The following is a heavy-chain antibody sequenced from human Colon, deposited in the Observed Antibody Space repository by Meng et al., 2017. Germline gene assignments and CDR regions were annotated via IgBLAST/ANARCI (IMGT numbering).Heavy chain of an antibody. CDR3: ARDHGYSYGLPLDY. CDR2: TYYRSKWYN. V-gene: IGHV6-1*01. J-gene: IGHJ4*02. CDR1: GDSVSSNTAA. Sequence: QVQLQQSGPGLVKPSQTRSLTCAISGDSVSSNTAAWNWIRQSPSRGLEWLGRTYYRSKWYNEYAVSVKSRMTFNADTSKNQVSLQVNSVTPEDTAVHYCARDHGYSYGLPLDYWGQGILVTVSS. D-gene: IGHD5-18*01.